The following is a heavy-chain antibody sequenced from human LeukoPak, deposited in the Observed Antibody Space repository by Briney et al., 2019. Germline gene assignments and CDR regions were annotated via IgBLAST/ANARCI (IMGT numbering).Heavy chain of an antibody. CDR1: GGSISGYY. CDR3: AREPRVTTMTGDAFDI. Sequence: SETLSLTCTVSGGSISGYYWGWIRQPPGKGLEYIGFIFYSGTTNYNPSLKSRVTISVDTSKNQFSLKLSSVTAADTAVYYCAREPRVTTMTGDAFDIWGQGTMVTVSS. CDR2: IFYSGTT. J-gene: IGHJ3*02. D-gene: IGHD2-21*02. V-gene: IGHV4-59*01.